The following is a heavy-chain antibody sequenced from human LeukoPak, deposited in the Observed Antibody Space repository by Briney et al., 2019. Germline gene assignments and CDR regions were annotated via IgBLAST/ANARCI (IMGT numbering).Heavy chain of an antibody. V-gene: IGHV4-34*01. J-gene: IGHJ3*02. CDR1: GGSFSGYY. CDR2: INHSGST. Sequence: SETLSLTCAVYGGSFSGYYWSWIRQPPGKGLEWIGEINHSGSTNYNPSLKSRVTISVDTSKNQFSLKLSSVTAADTAVYYCARGSLLRITIFGVADDAFDIWGQGTTVTVSS. CDR3: ARGSLLRITIFGVADDAFDI. D-gene: IGHD3-3*01.